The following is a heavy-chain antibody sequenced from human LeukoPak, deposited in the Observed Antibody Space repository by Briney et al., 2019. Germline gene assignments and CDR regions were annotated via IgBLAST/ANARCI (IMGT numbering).Heavy chain of an antibody. D-gene: IGHD2-21*01. CDR1: GYTFINHA. V-gene: IGHV1-3*04. CDR3: ARRLARSFDY. Sequence: ASVKVSCKASGYTFINHAIHWVRQAPGQRLEWMGWINIGNGNTKYSQNFQGRITITRDTSATTAYMDLSSLRSEDTAMYYCARRLARSFDYWGQGTLVTVSS. J-gene: IGHJ4*02. CDR2: INIGNGNT.